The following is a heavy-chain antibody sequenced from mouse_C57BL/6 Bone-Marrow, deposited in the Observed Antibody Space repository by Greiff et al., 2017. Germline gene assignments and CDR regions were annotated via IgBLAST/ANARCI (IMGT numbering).Heavy chain of an antibody. V-gene: IGHV5-9*01. Sequence: EVKLVESGGGLVKPGGSLKLSCAASGFTFSSYTMSWVRQTPEKRLQWVAAISGGGGNTSYPDSVKGRFTISRDNDTNILYLQMSSLRSEDTALYYCSRQVTTVLATKYFDVWGTGTTVTVSS. CDR3: SRQVTTVLATKYFDV. CDR2: ISGGGGNT. D-gene: IGHD1-1*01. CDR1: GFTFSSYT. J-gene: IGHJ1*03.